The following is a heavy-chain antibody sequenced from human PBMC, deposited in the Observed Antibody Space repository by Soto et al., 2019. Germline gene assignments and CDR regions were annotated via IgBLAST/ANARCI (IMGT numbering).Heavy chain of an antibody. D-gene: IGHD3-22*01. CDR2: VYDTGST. CDR1: GYSISLGYY. CDR3: ARGPPSGYYPFDY. J-gene: IGHJ4*02. V-gene: IGHV4-59*01. Sequence: ASETLSLTCAVSGYSISLGYYWSWIRQPPGKGLEWIGYVYDTGSTMHNPSLKSRVTTSLDTSKDQFSLKLNSVTAADTAVYYCARGPPSGYYPFDYWGQGILVTVSS.